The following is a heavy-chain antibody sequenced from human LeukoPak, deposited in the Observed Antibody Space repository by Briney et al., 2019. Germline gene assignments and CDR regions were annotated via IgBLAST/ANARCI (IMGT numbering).Heavy chain of an antibody. D-gene: IGHD2-2*01. CDR1: GFTFSRYS. CDR3: ASPTLNRDSTSCPYYY. V-gene: IGHV3-21*01. J-gene: IGHJ4*02. CDR2: ISSSSSYI. Sequence: PGGSLRLSCAASGFTFSRYSLNWVRQAPGKGLEWVSSISSSSSYIYYVDSVKGRFTSSRDNAKNSLYLQMNSLRAEDTAVYFRASPTLNRDSTSCPYYYWGQGTLVTVSS.